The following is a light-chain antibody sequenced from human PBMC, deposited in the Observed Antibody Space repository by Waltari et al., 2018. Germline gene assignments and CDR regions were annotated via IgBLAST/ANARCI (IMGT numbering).Light chain of an antibody. Sequence: QSALTQPLSVSVSPGQSVTISCTGTSSDVGCYNYVSWYQQHPGKAPKLMIYDVSKRPSGVPDRFSGSKSGNTAALTISGLQAEDEADYYCCSYAGSYTRVFGGGTKLTVL. CDR1: SSDVGCYNY. CDR3: CSYAGSYTRV. V-gene: IGLV2-11*01. CDR2: DVS. J-gene: IGLJ3*02.